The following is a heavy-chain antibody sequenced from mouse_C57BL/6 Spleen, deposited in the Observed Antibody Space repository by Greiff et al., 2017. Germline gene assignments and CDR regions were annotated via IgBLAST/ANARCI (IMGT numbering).Heavy chain of an antibody. CDR3: ARGRGYGNQGFAY. CDR2: IDPSDSYT. Sequence: VQLQQPGAELVMPGASVKLSCKASGYTFTSYWMHWVKQRPGQGLEWIGEIDPSDSYTNYNQKFKGKSTLTVDKSSSTAYMQLSSLTSEDSAVYYCARGRGYGNQGFAYWGQGTLVTVSA. CDR1: GYTFTSYW. J-gene: IGHJ3*01. D-gene: IGHD2-1*01. V-gene: IGHV1-69*01.